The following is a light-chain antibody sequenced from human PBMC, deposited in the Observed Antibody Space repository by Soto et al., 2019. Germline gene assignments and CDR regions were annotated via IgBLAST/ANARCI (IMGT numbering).Light chain of an antibody. CDR1: SANIGSNT. J-gene: IGLJ2*01. CDR2: EVS. V-gene: IGLV1-44*01. CDR3: SSYGGRNNLL. Sequence: QSVLTQPPSASGTPGQRVTISCSGSSANIGSNTVNWYQQLPGTAPKVMIYEVSKRPSGVPDRFSGSKSGNTASLTVSGLQAEDEADYYCSSYGGRNNLLFGGGTKRTVL.